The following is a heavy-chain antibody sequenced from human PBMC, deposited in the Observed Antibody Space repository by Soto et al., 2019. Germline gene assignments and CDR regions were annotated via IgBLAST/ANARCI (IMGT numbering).Heavy chain of an antibody. Sequence: ASVKVSCKASGYTFTSYAMHWVRQAPGQRLEWIGWINAGNGNTKYSQKFQGRVTITRDTSASTAYMELSSLRSEDTAVYYCARATYYYGSGSYYTSYYYYYGMDVWGQGTTVTVSS. J-gene: IGHJ6*02. D-gene: IGHD3-10*01. CDR2: INAGNGNT. CDR3: ARATYYYGSGSYYTSYYYYYGMDV. V-gene: IGHV1-3*01. CDR1: GYTFTSYA.